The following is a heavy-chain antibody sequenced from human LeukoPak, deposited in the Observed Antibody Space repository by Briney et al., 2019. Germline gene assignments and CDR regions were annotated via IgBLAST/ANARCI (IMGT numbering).Heavy chain of an antibody. CDR1: GGSISSSSYY. J-gene: IGHJ5*02. Sequence: PSETLSLTCTVSGGSISSSSYYWGWIRQPPGKGLEWIGSIYYSGSTYYNPSLKSRVTISVDTSKNQFSLKLSSVTAADTAVYYCTVVRGDFNWFDPWGQGTLVTVSS. CDR2: IYYSGST. CDR3: TVVRGDFNWFDP. D-gene: IGHD3-10*01. V-gene: IGHV4-39*07.